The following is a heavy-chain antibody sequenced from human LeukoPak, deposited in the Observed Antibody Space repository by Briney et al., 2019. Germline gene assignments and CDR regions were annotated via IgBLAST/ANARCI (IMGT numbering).Heavy chain of an antibody. Sequence: ASVKVSCKASGYTFTSYGISWVRQAPGQGLEWMGWINPNSGGTNYAQKFQGRVTMTRDTSISTAYMELSRLRSDDTAVYYCARDGYYYDSPFDYWGQGTLVTVSS. CDR3: ARDGYYYDSPFDY. J-gene: IGHJ4*02. D-gene: IGHD3-22*01. CDR2: INPNSGGT. CDR1: GYTFTSYG. V-gene: IGHV1-2*02.